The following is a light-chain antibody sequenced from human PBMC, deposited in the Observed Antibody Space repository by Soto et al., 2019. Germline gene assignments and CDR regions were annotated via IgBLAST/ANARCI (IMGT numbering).Light chain of an antibody. Sequence: EIVMTQSPATLSVSPGERATLSCRASQSVSSNLVWYQQKPGQAPRILIYSASTRATGIPARFSGNGSGTEFTLTISSLQSEDFAVYYCQQYNNWFTFGPGTKVDIK. CDR1: QSVSSN. CDR3: QQYNNWFT. V-gene: IGKV3-15*01. CDR2: SAS. J-gene: IGKJ3*01.